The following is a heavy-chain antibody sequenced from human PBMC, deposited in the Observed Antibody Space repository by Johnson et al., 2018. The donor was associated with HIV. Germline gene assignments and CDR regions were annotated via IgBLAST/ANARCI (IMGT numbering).Heavy chain of an antibody. V-gene: IGHV3-7*01. J-gene: IGHJ3*02. CDR2: IKQDGSEK. Sequence: VQLVESGGGVVQPGRSLRLSCAASGFIFRSYWMNWVRQAPGKGLEWVANIKQDGSEKYYVDSVKGRFTISRDNAKNSLYLQMNSLRAEDTAVYYCARAMTSSWYGGGFDPVDIWGQGTMVTVSS. CDR1: GFIFRSYW. D-gene: IGHD6-13*01. CDR3: ARAMTSSWYGGGFDPVDI.